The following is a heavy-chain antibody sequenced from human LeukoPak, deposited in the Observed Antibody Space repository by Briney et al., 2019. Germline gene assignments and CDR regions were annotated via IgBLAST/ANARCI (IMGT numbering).Heavy chain of an antibody. CDR1: GYTFTSYD. J-gene: IGHJ6*02. V-gene: IGHV1-8*01. CDR3: ARGLYHTIFGPTGVYYYGMDV. D-gene: IGHD3-3*01. Sequence: ASVKVSCKASGYTFTSYDINWVRQATRQGLEWMGWMNPNSGNTGYAQKFQGRVTMTRNTSISTAYMELSSLRSEDTAVYYCARGLYHTIFGPTGVYYYGMDVWGQGTTVTVSS. CDR2: MNPNSGNT.